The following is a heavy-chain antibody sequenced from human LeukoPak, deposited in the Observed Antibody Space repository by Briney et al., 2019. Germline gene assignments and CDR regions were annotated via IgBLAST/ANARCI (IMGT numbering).Heavy chain of an antibody. CDR2: IYYSGRT. Sequence: SETLSLTCTVSGGTISSGDFYWSWLRQPPGKDLVWIGYIYYSGRTYYNPSLKSRVTISVDTSKNQFSLKLSSVTAADTAVYYCAREPYDSSGYVNWFDPWGQGTLVTVSS. J-gene: IGHJ5*02. D-gene: IGHD3-22*01. CDR3: AREPYDSSGYVNWFDP. CDR1: GGTISSGDFY. V-gene: IGHV4-30-4*08.